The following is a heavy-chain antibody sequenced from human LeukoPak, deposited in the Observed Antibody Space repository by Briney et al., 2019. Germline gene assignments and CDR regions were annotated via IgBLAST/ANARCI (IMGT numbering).Heavy chain of an antibody. CDR2: INAGNGNT. CDR1: GYTFTSYA. D-gene: IGHD6-19*01. CDR3: ARSDSSGWQKDENFDY. J-gene: IGHJ4*02. Sequence: ASVKVSCKASGYTFTSYAMHWVRQAPGQRLEWMGWINAGNGNTKYSQKFQGRVTITRDTSASTAYMELSSLRSEDTAVYYCARSDSSGWQKDENFDYWGQGTLVTASS. V-gene: IGHV1-3*01.